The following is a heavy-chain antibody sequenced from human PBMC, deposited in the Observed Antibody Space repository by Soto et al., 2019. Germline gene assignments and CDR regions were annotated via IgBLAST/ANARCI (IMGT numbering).Heavy chain of an antibody. J-gene: IGHJ4*01. CDR2: IYHSGST. D-gene: IGHD2-15*01. CDR3: ARGVLH. Sequence: SETLSLTCAVSGGSISSFCSSWSWIRQPPGKGLEWIGYIYHSGSTYYNPSLKSRVTISVDRSKNQFSLKLSSVTAADTAVYYCARGVLHRGQGTLVTVS. CDR1: GGSISSFCSS. V-gene: IGHV4-30-2*01.